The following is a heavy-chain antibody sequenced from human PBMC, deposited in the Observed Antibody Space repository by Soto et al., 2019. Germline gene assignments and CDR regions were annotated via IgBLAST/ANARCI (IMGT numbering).Heavy chain of an antibody. D-gene: IGHD1-20*01. CDR1: GGTFSSYA. J-gene: IGHJ6*02. V-gene: IGHV1-69*12. Sequence: QAQLVQSGAEVKKPGSSMKVSCKASGGTFSSYAISWVRQAPGQGLEWMGGIIPIFGTADYAQKFNGRVTSTADESTSTAYMELGSLRSEDTAVYCCSRGITGTVTYYYGLDVWGQGTTVTVSS. CDR2: IIPIFGTA. CDR3: SRGITGTVTYYYGLDV.